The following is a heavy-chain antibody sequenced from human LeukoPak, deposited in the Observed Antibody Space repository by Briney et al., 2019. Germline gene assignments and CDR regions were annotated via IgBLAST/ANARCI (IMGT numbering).Heavy chain of an antibody. CDR2: ISSSSSYI. Sequence: GGSLRLSCAASGFTFSSYSMNWVRQAPGKGLEWVSSISSSSSYIYYADSVKGRFTISRDNAKNSLYLQMNSLRAEDTAVYYCARGFLTGSSALCGFDPWGQGTLVTVSS. CDR3: ARGFLTGSSALCGFDP. J-gene: IGHJ5*02. D-gene: IGHD3-9*01. CDR1: GFTFSSYS. V-gene: IGHV3-21*04.